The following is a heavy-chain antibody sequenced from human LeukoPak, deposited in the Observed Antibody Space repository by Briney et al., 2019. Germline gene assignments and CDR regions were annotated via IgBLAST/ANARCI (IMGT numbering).Heavy chain of an antibody. V-gene: IGHV3-21*01. Sequence: GGSLRLSCAASGFTFSSYSMNWVRQAPGKGLEWVSSISSSSSYIYYADSVKGRFTISRDNAKNSLYLQMNSLRAEDTAVYYCARDGPTGPYYYGMDVWGQGTTVTVSS. CDR2: ISSSSSYI. CDR3: ARDGPTGPYYYGMDV. D-gene: IGHD4-17*01. CDR1: GFTFSSYS. J-gene: IGHJ6*02.